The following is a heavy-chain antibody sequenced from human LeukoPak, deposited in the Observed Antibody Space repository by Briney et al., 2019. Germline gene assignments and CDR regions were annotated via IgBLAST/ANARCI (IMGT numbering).Heavy chain of an antibody. CDR3: AEITYYDFWSGSLNWFDP. J-gene: IGHJ5*02. CDR1: GGPISSSSYY. V-gene: IGHV4-39*01. CDR2: IYYSGST. Sequence: SETLSLTCTVSGGPISSSSYYWGWIRQPPGKGLEWIGSIYYSGSTYYNPSLKSRVTISVDTSKNQFSLRLSSVTAADTAVYYCAEITYYDFWSGSLNWFDPWGQGTLVTVSS. D-gene: IGHD3-3*01.